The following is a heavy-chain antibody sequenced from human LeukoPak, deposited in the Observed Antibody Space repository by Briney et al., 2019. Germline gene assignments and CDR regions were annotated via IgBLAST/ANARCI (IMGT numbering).Heavy chain of an antibody. Sequence: GGSLRLSCAASGFTFSSHAMTWVRQAPGKGLGWVSTITASGGSTYYADSVKGRFTISRDNSKNTLYLQMNSLRAEDTAVYYCAKVVDYYDSRVFDYWGQGTLVTVSS. D-gene: IGHD3-22*01. CDR1: GFTFSSHA. V-gene: IGHV3-23*01. CDR3: AKVVDYYDSRVFDY. CDR2: ITASGGST. J-gene: IGHJ4*02.